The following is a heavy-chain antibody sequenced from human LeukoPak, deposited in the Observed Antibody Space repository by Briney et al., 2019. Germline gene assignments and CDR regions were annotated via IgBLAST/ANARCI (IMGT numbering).Heavy chain of an antibody. Sequence: ASVKVSCKVSGYTLTELSMHWVRQAPGKGLEWMGGFDPEDGETIYAQKFQGRVTITADKSTSTAYMELSSLRSEDTAVYYCAREDGDRSTSDYFDYWGQGTLVTVSS. V-gene: IGHV1-24*01. CDR2: FDPEDGET. CDR3: AREDGDRSTSDYFDY. CDR1: GYTLTELS. D-gene: IGHD4-17*01. J-gene: IGHJ4*02.